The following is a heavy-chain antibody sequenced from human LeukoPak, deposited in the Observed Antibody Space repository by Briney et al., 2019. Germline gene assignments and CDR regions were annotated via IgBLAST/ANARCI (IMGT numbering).Heavy chain of an antibody. D-gene: IGHD3-10*01. V-gene: IGHV1-3*01. Sequence: ASVKVSCKASRYTFTSYYMHWVRQAPGQRLEWMGWINAGNGNTKYSQKFQGRVTITRDTSASTAYMELSSLRSEDTAVYYCAREGIWFGELFHDAFDIWGQGTMVTVSS. CDR3: AREGIWFGELFHDAFDI. CDR1: RYTFTSYY. J-gene: IGHJ3*02. CDR2: INAGNGNT.